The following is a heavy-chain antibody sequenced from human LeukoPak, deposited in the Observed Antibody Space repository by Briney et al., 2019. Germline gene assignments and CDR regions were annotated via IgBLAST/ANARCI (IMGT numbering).Heavy chain of an antibody. CDR3: ARVSQAGWDV. Sequence: MTGRSLRLSCTASGFTFGDYAMSWFRQAPGKGLEWVSSISSSSSYIYYADSVKGRFTISRDNAKNSLYLQMNSLRAEDTAVYYCARVSQAGWDVWGKGTTVTVSS. J-gene: IGHJ6*04. CDR1: GFTFGDYA. CDR2: ISSSSSYI. V-gene: IGHV3-21*01. D-gene: IGHD6-19*01.